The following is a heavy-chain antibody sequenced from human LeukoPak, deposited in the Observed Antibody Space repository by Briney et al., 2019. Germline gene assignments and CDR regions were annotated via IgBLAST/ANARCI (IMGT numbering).Heavy chain of an antibody. V-gene: IGHV3-33*01. CDR3: AREGSTYYYDSSGYPKGDYFDY. J-gene: IGHJ4*02. D-gene: IGHD3-22*01. Sequence: GRSLRLSCAASGFTFSSYGMHRVRQAPGKGLEWVAVICYDGSSKYYADSVKGRFTISRDNSKNTLYLQMNSLRAEDTAVYYCAREGSTYYYDSSGYPKGDYFDYWGQGTLVTVST. CDR2: ICYDGSSK. CDR1: GFTFSSYG.